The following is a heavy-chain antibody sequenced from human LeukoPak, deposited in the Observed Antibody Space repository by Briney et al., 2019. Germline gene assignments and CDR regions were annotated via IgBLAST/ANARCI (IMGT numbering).Heavy chain of an antibody. J-gene: IGHJ3*02. Sequence: ASVKVSCKASGYTFTSYYMHWVRQAPGQGLEWMGRVNPNSGGTNYAQKFQGRVTMTRDTSISTAYMELSRLRSDDTAVYYCATEVAGDRDDTFDIWGQGTMVTVSS. D-gene: IGHD6-19*01. CDR2: VNPNSGGT. CDR1: GYTFTSYY. V-gene: IGHV1-2*06. CDR3: ATEVAGDRDDTFDI.